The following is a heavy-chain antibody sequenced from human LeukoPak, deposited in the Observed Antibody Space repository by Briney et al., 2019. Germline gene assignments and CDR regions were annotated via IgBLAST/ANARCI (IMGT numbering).Heavy chain of an antibody. J-gene: IGHJ5*02. V-gene: IGHV3-30-3*01. CDR3: AIRPVLEWLLEDNWFDP. CDR1: GFTFSSYA. D-gene: IGHD3-3*01. Sequence: PGGSLRLSCAASGFTFSSYAMHWVRQAPGKGLEWVAVISYDGSNKYYADSVKGRFTISRDNSKNTLYLQMNSLRAEDTAVYYCAIRPVLEWLLEDNWFDPWGQGTLVTVSS. CDR2: ISYDGSNK.